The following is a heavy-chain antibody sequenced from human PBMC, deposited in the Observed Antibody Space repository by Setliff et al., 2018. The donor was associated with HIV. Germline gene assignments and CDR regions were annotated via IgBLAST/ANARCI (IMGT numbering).Heavy chain of an antibody. J-gene: IGHJ3*02. D-gene: IGHD5-12*01. CDR1: GDIFSRYG. Sequence: SVKVSCKASGDIFSRYGISWVRQAPGQGLEWMGGSIPIYGTANSAQKFQGRVTITADESTSTAYMELSTLRSEDTAVYFCARDGGYSGHQWFGDAFDIWGQGTMVTVSS. CDR2: SIPIYGTA. CDR3: ARDGGYSGHQWFGDAFDI. V-gene: IGHV1-69*13.